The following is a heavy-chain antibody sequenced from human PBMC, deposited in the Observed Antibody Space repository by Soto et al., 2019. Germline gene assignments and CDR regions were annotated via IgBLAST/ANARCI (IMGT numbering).Heavy chain of an antibody. CDR3: ARQGAYSHESSGYEFDY. D-gene: IGHD3-22*01. Sequence: PSETLSLTCTVSGGSITSSSYYWGWIRQPPGKGLEWMGRIYYSGSTYYNPSLKSRVSMSVDTSTNQFSLRLSSVTAADTAVYHCARQGAYSHESSGYEFDYWGQGTLVTVSS. CDR2: IYYSGST. CDR1: GGSITSSSYY. J-gene: IGHJ4*02. V-gene: IGHV4-39*01.